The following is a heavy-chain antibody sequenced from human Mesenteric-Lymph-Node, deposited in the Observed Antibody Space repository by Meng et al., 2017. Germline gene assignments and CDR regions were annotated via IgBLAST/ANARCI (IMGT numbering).Heavy chain of an antibody. CDR3: GRDQGRELINH. CDR2: VYHRGDT. Sequence: VQLQESGPGAVKPSQPLSLTCTVSGDSISSGEYFWSWIRQPPGKGLGWIGEVYHRGDTNYNPSLKSRVDISVDKSKNQFYLSLFSVTAADTAVYYCGRDQGRELINHWGQGTLVTVSS. CDR1: GDSISSGEYF. V-gene: IGHV4-30-4*01. J-gene: IGHJ4*02. D-gene: IGHD1-7*01.